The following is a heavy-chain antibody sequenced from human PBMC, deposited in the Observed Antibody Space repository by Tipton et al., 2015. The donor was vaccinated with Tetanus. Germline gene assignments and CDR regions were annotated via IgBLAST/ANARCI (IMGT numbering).Heavy chain of an antibody. Sequence: TLSLTCTVSGGSISNGGYYWSWIRQHPGKGLEWIGDIYYSGSTYYNPPLKSRVTISVDTSKNQFSLKLNSVTAADTAVYYCARDQARGARGWNYFDYWGQGTLVTVSS. CDR3: ARDQARGARGWNYFDY. D-gene: IGHD1-26*01. J-gene: IGHJ4*02. V-gene: IGHV4-31*03. CDR2: IYYSGST. CDR1: GGSISNGGYY.